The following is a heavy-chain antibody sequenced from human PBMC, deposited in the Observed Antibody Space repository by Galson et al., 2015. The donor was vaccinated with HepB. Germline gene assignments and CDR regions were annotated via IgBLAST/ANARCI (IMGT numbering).Heavy chain of an antibody. CDR2: FDPEDGET. CDR1: GYTLTELS. D-gene: IGHD1-26*01. Sequence: SVKVSCKVSGYTLTELSMHWVRQAPGKGLEWMGGFDPEDGETIYAQKFQGRVTMTEDTSTDTAYMELSSLRSEDTAVYYCATVDPSGSDYSRDDAFDIWGQGTMVTVS. V-gene: IGHV1-24*01. J-gene: IGHJ3*02. CDR3: ATVDPSGSDYSRDDAFDI.